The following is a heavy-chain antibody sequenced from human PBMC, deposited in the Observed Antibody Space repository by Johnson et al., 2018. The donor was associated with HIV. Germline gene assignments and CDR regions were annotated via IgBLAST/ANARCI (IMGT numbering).Heavy chain of an antibody. CDR2: INWNGDTT. V-gene: IGHV3-20*04. D-gene: IGHD5-12*01. J-gene: IGHJ3*01. Sequence: VQLVESGGGLVQPGRSLRLSCTTSEFIFDDYGMSWVRQAPGKGLEWVSGINWNGDTTAYADSVKGRFTISRDNAKNSLYLQMNSLRAEDTALYYCARYPIRDDAFDVWGQGTMVTVSS. CDR1: EFIFDDYG. CDR3: ARYPIRDDAFDV.